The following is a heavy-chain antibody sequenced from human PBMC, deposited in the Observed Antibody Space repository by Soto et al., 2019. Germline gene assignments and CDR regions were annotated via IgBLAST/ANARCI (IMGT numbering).Heavy chain of an antibody. CDR3: ARVSTMIPQAPFDP. CDR1: GASIRSYY. D-gene: IGHD3-22*01. J-gene: IGHJ5*02. Sequence: PSETLSLTCTVSGASIRSYYWSWIRQPPGKGLEWIGYIYDSGSTNYNPPLKSRVTISLDMFENQFSLKVRSVTAADTAVYYCARVSTMIPQAPFDPWGQGTLVTVSS. V-gene: IGHV4-59*01. CDR2: IYDSGST.